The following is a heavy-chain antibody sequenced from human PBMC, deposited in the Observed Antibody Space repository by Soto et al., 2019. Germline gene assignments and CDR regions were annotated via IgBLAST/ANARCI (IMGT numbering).Heavy chain of an antibody. V-gene: IGHV1-18*01. CDR1: GYTFTSYG. CDR3: ARDYPYLSNGYYSDVVDL. D-gene: IGHD3-22*01. Sequence: QAQLLQSGAEVKKPGASVKVSCKASGYTFTSYGISWVRQAPGQGLEWMGWVSAYDGDTNYAQKLQGRVTMTTDTSTTTAYMELRSYRSDGTAFYYCARDYPYLSNGYYSDVVDLWGQGTMVTVSS. J-gene: IGHJ3*01. CDR2: VSAYDGDT.